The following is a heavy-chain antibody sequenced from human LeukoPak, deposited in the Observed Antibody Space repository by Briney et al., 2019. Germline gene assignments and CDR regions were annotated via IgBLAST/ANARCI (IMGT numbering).Heavy chain of an antibody. J-gene: IGHJ4*02. CDR2: IWYDGSNK. V-gene: IGHV3-33*01. Sequence: GGSLRLSCAASVFTFSSYCMHWVRQAPGKGLEWVAVIWYDGSNKYYADSVKGRFTISRDNSKNTLYLQMNSLRAEDTAVYYCARAFGYSSSWNYFDYWGQGTLVTVSS. D-gene: IGHD6-13*01. CDR1: VFTFSSYC. CDR3: ARAFGYSSSWNYFDY.